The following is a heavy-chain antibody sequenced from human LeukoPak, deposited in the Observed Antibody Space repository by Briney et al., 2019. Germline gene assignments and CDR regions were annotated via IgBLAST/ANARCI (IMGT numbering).Heavy chain of an antibody. CDR1: GFTFSSYW. Sequence: GGSLRLSCAASGFTFSSYWMHWVRQAPEKGLVWVSRINSDGGSTSYADSVKGRFTISRDNAKNTLYLQMNSLRAEDTAVYYCARVSRPDSSSWYYLGSEYFQHWGQGTLVTVSS. CDR2: INSDGGST. J-gene: IGHJ1*01. D-gene: IGHD6-13*01. V-gene: IGHV3-74*01. CDR3: ARVSRPDSSSWYYLGSEYFQH.